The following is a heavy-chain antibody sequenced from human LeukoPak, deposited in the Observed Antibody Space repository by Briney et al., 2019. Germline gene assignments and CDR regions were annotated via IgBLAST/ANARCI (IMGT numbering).Heavy chain of an antibody. Sequence: GGSLRLSCAASGFTFDDYTMHWVRQAPGKGLEWVSLISWDGSITYYADSVKGRFTISRDNSKNSLYLQMNSLRTEDTALYYCAKDISRYSSSWIDYWGQGTLVTVSS. CDR2: ISWDGSIT. J-gene: IGHJ4*02. D-gene: IGHD6-13*01. V-gene: IGHV3-43*01. CDR3: AKDISRYSSSWIDY. CDR1: GFTFDDYT.